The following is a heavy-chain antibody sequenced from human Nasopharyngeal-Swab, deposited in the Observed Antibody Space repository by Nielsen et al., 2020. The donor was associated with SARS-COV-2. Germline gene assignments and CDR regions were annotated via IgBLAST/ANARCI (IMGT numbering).Heavy chain of an antibody. Sequence: GSLRLSCTVSGGSISSYYWSWIRQPPGKGLEWIGYIYYSGSTNYNPSLKSRVTISVDTSKNQFSLKLSSVTAADTAAYYCARESDYYDSSGSLGDAFDIWGQGTMVTVSS. D-gene: IGHD3-22*01. CDR2: IYYSGST. CDR1: GGSISSYY. CDR3: ARESDYYDSSGSLGDAFDI. J-gene: IGHJ3*02. V-gene: IGHV4-59*01.